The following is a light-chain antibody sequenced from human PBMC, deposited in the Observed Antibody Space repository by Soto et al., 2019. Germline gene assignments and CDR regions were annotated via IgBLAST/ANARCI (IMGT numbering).Light chain of an antibody. CDR1: QSVSSSY. J-gene: IGKJ1*01. CDR2: GAS. CDR3: QQYGSSPRT. V-gene: IGKV3-20*01. Sequence: EIVLTQSPGTLSLSPGERATLSCRASQSVSSSYLAWYQQKPGQAPRLLIYGASSRATVIPDRFSGSGSGTDCTLTISRQEPEDFAVYYCQQYGSSPRTLGQGTKVEIK.